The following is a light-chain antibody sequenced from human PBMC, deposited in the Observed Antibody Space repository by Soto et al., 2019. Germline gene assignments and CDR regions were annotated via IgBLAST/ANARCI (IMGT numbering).Light chain of an antibody. CDR3: SSYAGSNIYVM. CDR1: SSDVGAYNY. V-gene: IGLV2-8*01. J-gene: IGLJ3*02. Sequence: QSALTQPPSASGSPGQSVTISCTGTSSDVGAYNYVSWYQQHPGKAPKLMIYEVNERPSGVPDRFSGSKSGNTASLTVSGLQAEDEADYYCSSYAGSNIYVMFGGGTKVTVL. CDR2: EVN.